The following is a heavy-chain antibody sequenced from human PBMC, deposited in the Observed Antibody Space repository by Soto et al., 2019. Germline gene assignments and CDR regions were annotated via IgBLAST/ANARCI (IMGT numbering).Heavy chain of an antibody. Sequence: PGGSLRLSCAASGFTFSSYGMHWVRQAPGKGLEWVAVIWYGGSNKYYADSVKGRFTISRDNSKNTLYLQMNSLRAEDTAVYYCARARGGWSLDYWGQGTLVTVSS. CDR2: IWYGGSNK. J-gene: IGHJ4*02. V-gene: IGHV3-33*01. CDR1: GFTFSSYG. CDR3: ARARGGWSLDY. D-gene: IGHD6-19*01.